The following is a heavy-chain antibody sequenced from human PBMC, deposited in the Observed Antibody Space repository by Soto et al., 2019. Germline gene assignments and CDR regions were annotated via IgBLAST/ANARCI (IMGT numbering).Heavy chain of an antibody. J-gene: IGHJ4*01. CDR1: GYTFNTYA. CDR3: ARPVEYDSIPYYYADC. V-gene: IGHV1-18*01. Sequence: QVQLVQSGAEVKQPGASVKVSCKASGYTFNTYAITWVRQAPGQGLAWMGWISGYNGNTNYAQTLQGRGTMTTDTSTSTAYLELRSLRSDDTDVYYCARPVEYDSIPYYYADCWGQGNLVIVSS. D-gene: IGHD2-21*01. CDR2: ISGYNGNT.